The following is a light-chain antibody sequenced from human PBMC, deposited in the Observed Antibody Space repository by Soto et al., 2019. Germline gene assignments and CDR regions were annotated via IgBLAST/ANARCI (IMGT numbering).Light chain of an antibody. J-gene: IGLJ1*01. V-gene: IGLV2-8*01. CDR2: EVS. CDR3: SSYAVSNNLIV. Sequence: QSALTQPPSASGSPGQSVTISCTGTSSDVGGYNYVSWYQQHPGKAPKLMIYEVSKRPSGVPDRFSGSKSGNTASLTVSGLQAEDEADYYCSSYAVSNNLIVFGTGTKVTVL. CDR1: SSDVGGYNY.